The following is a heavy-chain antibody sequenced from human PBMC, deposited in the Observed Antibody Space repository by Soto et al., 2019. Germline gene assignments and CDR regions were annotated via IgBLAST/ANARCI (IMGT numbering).Heavy chain of an antibody. CDR3: ARRGSGSYYDY. CDR2: ISGSGGST. D-gene: IGHD1-26*01. Sequence: PVGSMRPCYAASGFTFSNYAMRGVPQAPGKGLEWVSAISGSGGSTYYADSVKGRFTISRDNSKNTLYLQMNSLRAEDTAVYYCARRGSGSYYDYWGQGTLVTVSS. CDR1: GFTFSNYA. V-gene: IGHV3-23*01. J-gene: IGHJ4*02.